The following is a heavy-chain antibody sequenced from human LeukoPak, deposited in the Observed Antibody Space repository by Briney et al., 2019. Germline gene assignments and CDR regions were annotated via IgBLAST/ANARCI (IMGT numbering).Heavy chain of an antibody. CDR1: GYIFSKYD. D-gene: IGHD3/OR15-3a*01. CDR2: MNPNSGDT. CDR3: ARKFYDFWSGYLNYFDP. J-gene: IGHJ5*02. Sequence: ASVKVSCKASGYIFSKYDINWVRQAPGQGLEWMGWMNPNSGDTGYAQGFQGRLTMTRNTSTSTAYMELSNLRSEDTAVYYCARKFYDFWSGYLNYFDPWGQGTLVIVSS. V-gene: IGHV1-8*01.